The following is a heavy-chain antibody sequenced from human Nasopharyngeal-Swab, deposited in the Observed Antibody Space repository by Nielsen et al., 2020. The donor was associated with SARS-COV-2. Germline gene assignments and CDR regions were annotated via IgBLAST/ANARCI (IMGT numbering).Heavy chain of an antibody. V-gene: IGHV3-74*01. D-gene: IGHD5-24*01. CDR3: IRDGYNVAFDI. Sequence: ETLSLTCAASGFTFSRYWMDWVRQAPGKGLEWVSRINSAESTRRYADSVKGRFTITRDNARNTLYLEMNSLRAEDTAVYYCIRDGYNVAFDIWGQGTMVTVSS. CDR2: INSAESTR. J-gene: IGHJ3*02. CDR1: GFTFSRYW.